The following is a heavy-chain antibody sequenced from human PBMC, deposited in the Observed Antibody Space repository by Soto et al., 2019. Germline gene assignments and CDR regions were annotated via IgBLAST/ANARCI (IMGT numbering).Heavy chain of an antibody. CDR1: GGTFSSYA. V-gene: IGHV1-69*01. Sequence: SVKVSCKASGGTFSSYAISWVRQAPGQGLEWMGGIIPIFGTANYAQKFQGRVTITADESTSTAYMELSSLRSEDTAVYYCATVELATIPPNSYYYGMDVCGQGTTVTVSS. CDR3: ATVELATIPPNSYYYGMDV. D-gene: IGHD5-12*01. CDR2: IIPIFGTA. J-gene: IGHJ6*02.